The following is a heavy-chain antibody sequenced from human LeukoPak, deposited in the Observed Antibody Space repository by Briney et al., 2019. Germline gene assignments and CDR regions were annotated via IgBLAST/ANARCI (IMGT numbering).Heavy chain of an antibody. Sequence: SVKVSCKASGYTFTSYGISWVRQAPGQGLEWMGGIIPIFGTANYAQKFQGRVTTTADESTSTAYMELSSLRSEDTAVYYCYEYSSSGGGDWGQGTLVTVSS. CDR1: GYTFTSYG. J-gene: IGHJ4*02. CDR2: IIPIFGTA. CDR3: YEYSSSGGGD. V-gene: IGHV1-69*13. D-gene: IGHD6-6*01.